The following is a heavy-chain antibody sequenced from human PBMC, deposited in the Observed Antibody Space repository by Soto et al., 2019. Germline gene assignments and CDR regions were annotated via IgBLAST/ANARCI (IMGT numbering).Heavy chain of an antibody. V-gene: IGHV1-69*13. D-gene: IGHD3-3*01. CDR3: ARYGGPYVFCSGYYSYFDY. CDR1: GGTFSSYA. Sequence: GASVKVSCKASGGTFSSYAISWVRQAPGQGLERMGGIIPIFGTANYAQKFQGRVTITADESTSTAYMELSSLRSEDTAVYYFARYGGPYVFCSGYYSYFDYWVQGTLVTVSS. CDR2: IIPIFGTA. J-gene: IGHJ4*02.